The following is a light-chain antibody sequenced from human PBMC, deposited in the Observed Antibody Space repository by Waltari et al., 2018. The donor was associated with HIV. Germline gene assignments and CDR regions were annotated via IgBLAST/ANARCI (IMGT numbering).Light chain of an antibody. CDR1: SSHLGKNY. V-gene: IGLV1-51*02. CDR3: ETWDSSLSAGV. Sequence: QSVLTQPPSVSAAPGQRVTIACSGSSSHLGKNYVSWYQQVPRTAPKLLIYENTKRPSGIPDRFSGSKSGTSATLGITGLQTGDEADYYCETWDSSLSAGVFGGGTKVTVL. J-gene: IGLJ2*01. CDR2: ENT.